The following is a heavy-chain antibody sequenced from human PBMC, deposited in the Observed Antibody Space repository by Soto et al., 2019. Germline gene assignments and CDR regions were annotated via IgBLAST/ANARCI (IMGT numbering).Heavy chain of an antibody. CDR1: GFSLRTSGVG. V-gene: IGHV2-5*01. Sequence: SGPTLVNPTQTLTLTCTFSGFSLRTSGVGVGWIRQPPGKALEWLALLYWNDDKHYSPSLKSRLTITKDTYKNQGVLTMTNMDPVDTAAEYCAHRGDIVVVPAAIYFDYWGQGTLVTVSS. D-gene: IGHD2-2*01. CDR2: LYWNDDK. J-gene: IGHJ4*02. CDR3: AHRGDIVVVPAAIYFDY.